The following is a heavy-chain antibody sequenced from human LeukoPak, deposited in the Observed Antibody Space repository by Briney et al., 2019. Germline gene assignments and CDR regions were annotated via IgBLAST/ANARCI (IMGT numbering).Heavy chain of an antibody. D-gene: IGHD5/OR15-5a*01. CDR2: VNQSGST. Sequence: SETLSLTCAVSSGSFSGYFWSWIRQTPGKGLEWIGEVNQSGSTNYNPSLESRVTISVDTSKNQFSLRRTSVTAADTAVYYCARHPALSTLDYWGQGTLVTVSS. CDR3: ARHPALSTLDY. V-gene: IGHV4-34*01. J-gene: IGHJ4*02. CDR1: SGSFSGYF.